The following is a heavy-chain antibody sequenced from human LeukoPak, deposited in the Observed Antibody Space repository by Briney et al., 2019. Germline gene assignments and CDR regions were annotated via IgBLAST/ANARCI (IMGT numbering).Heavy chain of an antibody. J-gene: IGHJ4*02. V-gene: IGHV3-74*01. Sequence: PGGSLRLSCAASGFTFSSYWMHWVRQVPGRGLVWVSHIDSDGSGTTYADSVKGRFTISRDNARNTLYLQMNSLRDEDTAVYYCARAPNYYDSSGYYYVRSWYFDYWGQGTLVTVSS. D-gene: IGHD3-22*01. CDR3: ARAPNYYDSSGYYYVRSWYFDY. CDR1: GFTFSSYW. CDR2: IDSDGSGT.